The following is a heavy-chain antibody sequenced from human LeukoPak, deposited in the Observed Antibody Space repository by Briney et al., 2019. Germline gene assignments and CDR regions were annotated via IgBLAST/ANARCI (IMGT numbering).Heavy chain of an antibody. V-gene: IGHV3-53*01. CDR2: IHSADSA. CDR1: GFTVSRNY. J-gene: IGHJ4*02. Sequence: GGSLRLSCAASGFTVSRNYMSWVRQAPGKGLEWVSVIHSADSAYYADSVRGRFTISRNNSKNTLYLQMNSLRADDTAVYYCAREVGGGATNYFDYWGQGTLVTVSS. D-gene: IGHD1-26*01. CDR3: AREVGGGATNYFDY.